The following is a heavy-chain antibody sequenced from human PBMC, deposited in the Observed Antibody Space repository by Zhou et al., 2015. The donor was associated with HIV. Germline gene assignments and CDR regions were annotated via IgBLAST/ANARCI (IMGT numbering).Heavy chain of an antibody. CDR1: GYTFTNYY. J-gene: IGHJ4*02. CDR2: INPTGGST. CDR3: ARDGSMSVDY. Sequence: QVQLVQSGAEVKKPGASVKVSCKASGYTFTNYYMHWVRQAPGQGLEWMGIINPTGGSTSYSQKFQGRVTMTRDTSTSTVYMELSSLRSEDTAVYYCARDGSMSVDYVGQGTLVTVSS. V-gene: IGHV1-46*01. D-gene: IGHD2/OR15-2a*01.